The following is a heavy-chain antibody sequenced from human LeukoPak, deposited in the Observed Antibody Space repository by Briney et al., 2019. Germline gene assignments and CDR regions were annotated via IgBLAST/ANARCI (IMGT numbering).Heavy chain of an antibody. CDR1: GFTFSSYA. V-gene: IGHV3-23*01. Sequence: YPGGSLRLSCAASGFTFSSYAMSWVRQAPGKGLEWVSAISGSGGSTYYADSVKGRFTISRDNSKNTLYLQMNSLRAEDTAVYYCAKQEAGGDFWSGYKDWGQGTLVTVSS. CDR3: AKQEAGGDFWSGYKD. J-gene: IGHJ4*02. CDR2: ISGSGGST. D-gene: IGHD3-3*01.